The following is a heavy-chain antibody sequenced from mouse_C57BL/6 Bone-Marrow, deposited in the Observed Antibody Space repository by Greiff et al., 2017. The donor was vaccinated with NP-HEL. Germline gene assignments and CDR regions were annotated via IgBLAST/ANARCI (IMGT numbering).Heavy chain of an antibody. CDR3: ALLRPTGRYFDY. Sequence: QVQLQQPGAELVKPGASVKLSCKASGYTFTSYWMHWVKQRPGQGLEWIGMIHPNSGSTNYNEKFKSKATLTVDKSSSTAYMPLSSLTSEDSAVYYCALLRPTGRYFDYWGQGTTLTVSS. CDR1: GYTFTSYW. CDR2: IHPNSGST. D-gene: IGHD1-2*01. J-gene: IGHJ2*01. V-gene: IGHV1-64*01.